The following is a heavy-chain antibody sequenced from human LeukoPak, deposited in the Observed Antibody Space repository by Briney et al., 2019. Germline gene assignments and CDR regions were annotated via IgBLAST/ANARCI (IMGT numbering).Heavy chain of an antibody. CDR1: GGSISSYH. J-gene: IGHJ5*02. CDR3: ARGLMWYYGSGSYYKLPFNWFDP. Sequence: PSETLSLTCTVSGGSISSYHWSWIRQPPGKGLEWIGYIYYSGSTNYNPSLKSRVTISVDTSKNQFSLKLSSVTAADTAVYYCARGLMWYYGSGSYYKLPFNWFDPWGQGTLVTVSS. CDR2: IYYSGST. V-gene: IGHV4-59*12. D-gene: IGHD3-10*01.